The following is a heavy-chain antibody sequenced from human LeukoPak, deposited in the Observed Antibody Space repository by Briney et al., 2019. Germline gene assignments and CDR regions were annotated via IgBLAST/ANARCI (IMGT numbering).Heavy chain of an antibody. Sequence: GGSLRLSCAASGFTFSSYAMSWVRQAPGKGLEWVSGFRGSGGSTHYADPVKGRFTISRDNSKNTLYLQMNSLRAEDTAVYYCAKDIAVFDWGNAFDIWGQGTMVTVSS. V-gene: IGHV3-23*01. CDR1: GFTFSSYA. CDR3: AKDIAVFDWGNAFDI. CDR2: FRGSGGST. J-gene: IGHJ3*02. D-gene: IGHD3-9*01.